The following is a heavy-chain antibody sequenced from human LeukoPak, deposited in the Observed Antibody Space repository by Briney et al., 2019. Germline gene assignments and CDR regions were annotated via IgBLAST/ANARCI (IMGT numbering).Heavy chain of an antibody. CDR3: ARGCTSDTVAGTLTDAFDI. J-gene: IGHJ3*02. D-gene: IGHD6-19*01. Sequence: PGGSLRLSCAASGFTFSSYSMNWVRQAPGKGLEWVSSISSSSSYIYYADSVKGRFTISRDNAKNSLYLQMNSLRAEDTAVYYCARGCTSDTVAGTLTDAFDIWGQGTMVTVSS. CDR1: GFTFSSYS. V-gene: IGHV3-21*01. CDR2: ISSSSSYI.